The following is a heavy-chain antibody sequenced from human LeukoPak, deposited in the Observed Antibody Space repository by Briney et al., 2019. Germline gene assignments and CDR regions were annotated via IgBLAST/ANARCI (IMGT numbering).Heavy chain of an antibody. CDR1: GFTFSSYA. J-gene: IGHJ4*02. CDR2: ISPSGGVT. V-gene: IGHV3-23*01. CDR3: AKAHVPTRIRGVVSSD. Sequence: AGGSLRLSCATSGFTFSSYAMIWVRQAPGKGLEWVSTISPSGGVTFYSDSVRGRFTISRDYYKDTLFLQMNSLRAEDTALYYCAKAHVPTRIRGVVSSDWGQGTLVTVSS. D-gene: IGHD3-10*01.